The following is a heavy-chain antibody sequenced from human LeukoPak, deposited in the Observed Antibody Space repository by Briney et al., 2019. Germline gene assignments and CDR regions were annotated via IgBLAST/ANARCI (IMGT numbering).Heavy chain of an antibody. D-gene: IGHD5-24*01. CDR2: IKQDGSEK. CDR3: ARDRRGVGYRPQYYYYYYMDV. CDR1: GFTFRSHG. J-gene: IGHJ6*03. Sequence: PGGTLRLSCVASGFTFRSHGMNWVRQAPGKGLEWVANIKQDGSEKYYVDSVKGRFTISRDNAKNSLYLQMNSLRAEDTPVYYCARDRRGVGYRPQYYYYYYMDVWGKGTTVTVSS. V-gene: IGHV3-7*01.